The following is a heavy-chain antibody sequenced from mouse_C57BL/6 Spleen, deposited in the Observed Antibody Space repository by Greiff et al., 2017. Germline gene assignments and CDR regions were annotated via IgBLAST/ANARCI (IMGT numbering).Heavy chain of an antibody. CDR1: GYAFSSSW. D-gene: IGHD2-3*01. V-gene: IGHV1-82*01. Sequence: VKLLESGPELVKPGASVNISCKASGYAFSSSWMNWVKQRPGKGLEWIGRIYPGDGDTNYNGKFKGKATLTADKSSSTAYMQLSSLTSEDSAVYFCARGPYDGYDEGFAYWGQGTLVTVSA. J-gene: IGHJ3*01. CDR2: IYPGDGDT. CDR3: ARGPYDGYDEGFAY.